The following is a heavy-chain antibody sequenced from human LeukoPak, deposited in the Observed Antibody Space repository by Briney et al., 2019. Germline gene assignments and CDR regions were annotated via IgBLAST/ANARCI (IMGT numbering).Heavy chain of an antibody. Sequence: GASVKVSCKASGYTFTSYDINWVRQATGQGLEWMGWMNPNSGNTGYAQKFQGRVTMTRNTSISTAYMELSSLRSEDTAVYYCARKPIVDTALNWFDPWGQGTQVTVSS. CDR1: GYTFTSYD. CDR3: ARKPIVDTALNWFDP. CDR2: MNPNSGNT. V-gene: IGHV1-8*01. D-gene: IGHD5-18*01. J-gene: IGHJ5*02.